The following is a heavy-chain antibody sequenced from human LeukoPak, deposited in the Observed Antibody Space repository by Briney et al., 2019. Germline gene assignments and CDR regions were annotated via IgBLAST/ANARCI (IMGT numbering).Heavy chain of an antibody. Sequence: SETLSLTCTVSGGSISSYYWSWIRQPPGKGLEWIGYIYYSGSTNYNPSLKSRVTISVDTSKNQFSLKLSSVTAADTAVYYCARDSRADQYYHYYYMDVWGKGTTVTISS. CDR3: ARDSRADQYYHYYYMDV. CDR1: GGSISSYY. CDR2: IYYSGST. V-gene: IGHV4-59*01. D-gene: IGHD2-2*01. J-gene: IGHJ6*03.